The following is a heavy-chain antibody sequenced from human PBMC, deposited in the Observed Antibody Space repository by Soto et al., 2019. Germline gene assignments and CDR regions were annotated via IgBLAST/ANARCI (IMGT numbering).Heavy chain of an antibody. D-gene: IGHD6-19*01. CDR3: LGVAGTRYYYYYMDV. CDR1: GGSISSSIYC. J-gene: IGHJ6*03. V-gene: IGHV4-39*01. Sequence: SETLSLTCTVSGGSISSSIYCWGWIRQPPGKGLEWIGSIYYSGSTYYNPSLKSRVTISVDTSKNQFSLKLSSVTAADTAVYYCLGVAGTRYYYYYMDVWGKGTTVTVSS. CDR2: IYYSGST.